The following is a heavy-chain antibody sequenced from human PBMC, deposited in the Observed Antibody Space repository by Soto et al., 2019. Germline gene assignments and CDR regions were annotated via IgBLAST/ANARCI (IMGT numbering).Heavy chain of an antibody. J-gene: IGHJ4*02. CDR1: GYTFTSYY. CDR2: INPSGGST. V-gene: IGHV1-46*01. Sequence: ASGKVCCKSSGYTFTSYYMHWVRQAPGRGLEWMGIINPSGGSTSYAQKFQGRVTMTRDTSTSTVYMELSSLRSEDTAVYYCARGMHSVNIVATTDFDYWGQGTLVTLSS. CDR3: ARGMHSVNIVATTDFDY. D-gene: IGHD5-12*01.